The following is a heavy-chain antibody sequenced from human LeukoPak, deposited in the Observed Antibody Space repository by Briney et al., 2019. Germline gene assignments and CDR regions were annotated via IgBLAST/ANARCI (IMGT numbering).Heavy chain of an antibody. Sequence: SETLSLTCTVSGGSISSRSNYWGWIRQPPGKGLEWIGSIYYSGTTYYSPSLKSRVTISVDTSKSQFSLKLGSVTAADTAVYYCARHEMGYCSSTSCFTTRSITGTPYYFDYWGQGTLVTVSS. D-gene: IGHD2-2*01. CDR2: IYYSGTT. V-gene: IGHV4-39*01. CDR3: ARHEMGYCSSTSCFTTRSITGTPYYFDY. J-gene: IGHJ4*02. CDR1: GGSISSRSNY.